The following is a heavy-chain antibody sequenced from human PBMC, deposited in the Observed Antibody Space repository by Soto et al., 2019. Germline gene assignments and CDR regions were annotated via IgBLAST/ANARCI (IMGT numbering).Heavy chain of an antibody. CDR1: GYTFTSYG. Sequence: ASVKVSCKASGYTFTSYGISWVRQAPGQGLEWMGWISAYNGNTNYAQKLQGRVTMTTDTSTSTAYMELRSLRSDDTAVYYCARVGIVGVPAAILSGHWFDPRGQGTLVTAPQ. J-gene: IGHJ5*02. V-gene: IGHV1-18*01. CDR3: ARVGIVGVPAAILSGHWFDP. D-gene: IGHD2-2*02. CDR2: ISAYNGNT.